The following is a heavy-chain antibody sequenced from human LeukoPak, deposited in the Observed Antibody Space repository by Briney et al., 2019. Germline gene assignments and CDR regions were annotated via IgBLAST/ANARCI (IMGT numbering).Heavy chain of an antibody. V-gene: IGHV4-4*02. Sequence: SETLSLTCGVSGGSISSTNWWSWVRQPSGQGLEWIGEISLSGLTNYNPSLKSRVTMSLDKSKNHLSLNLTSVTAADTAVYYCSRESGAFSPFGYWGQGTLVTVS. CDR3: SRESGAFSPFGY. CDR1: GGSISSTNW. J-gene: IGHJ4*02. CDR2: ISLSGLT. D-gene: IGHD1-26*01.